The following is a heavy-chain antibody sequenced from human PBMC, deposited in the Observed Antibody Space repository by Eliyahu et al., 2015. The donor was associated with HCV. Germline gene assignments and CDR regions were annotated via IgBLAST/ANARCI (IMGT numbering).Heavy chain of an antibody. V-gene: IGHV3-73*01. CDR2: IRSKANGYAT. Sequence: SCVVSGFIFSDSAMHWVRQASGKGLEWIGRIRSKANGYATAYAPSVKGRFTISRDDSKNTAYLQMNSLKTEDSAVFQFYKTPPTPRTHWFDPWGQGTLVTVSS. J-gene: IGHJ5*02. CDR3: YKTPPTPRTHWFDP. D-gene: IGHD3-10*01. CDR1: GFIFSDSA.